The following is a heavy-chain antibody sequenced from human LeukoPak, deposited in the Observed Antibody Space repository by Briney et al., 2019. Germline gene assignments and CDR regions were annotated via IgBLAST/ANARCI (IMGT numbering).Heavy chain of an antibody. CDR1: GCTFSSYW. J-gene: IGHJ4*02. D-gene: IGHD3-9*01. Sequence: GGSLRLSCAASGCTFSSYWMSWVRQAPGKGLEWVANIKQDGSEKYYVDSVKGRFTISRDNAKNSLYLQMNSLRAEDTAVYYCARAYYDILTGYHDLYYFDYWGQGTLVTVSS. V-gene: IGHV3-7*03. CDR3: ARAYYDILTGYHDLYYFDY. CDR2: IKQDGSEK.